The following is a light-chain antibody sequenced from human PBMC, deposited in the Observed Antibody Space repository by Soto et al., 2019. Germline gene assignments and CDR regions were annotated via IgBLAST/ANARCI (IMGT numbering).Light chain of an antibody. CDR2: RAS. CDR3: QQYNSYSLT. Sequence: DIQMTQSPSTLSASVGDRVTITCRASQSISSWLAWYQKKPGKAPKLLIYRASSLQSGVTSRFSGSGSGTEFTLTISSLQPDDFATYYCQQYNSYSLTCGGGTKVEIK. J-gene: IGKJ4*02. V-gene: IGKV1-5*03. CDR1: QSISSW.